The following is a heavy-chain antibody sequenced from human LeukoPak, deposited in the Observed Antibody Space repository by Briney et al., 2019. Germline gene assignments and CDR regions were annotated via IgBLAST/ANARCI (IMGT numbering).Heavy chain of an antibody. V-gene: IGHV3-7*05. D-gene: IGHD3-3*01. CDR1: GFTFSSYW. CDR2: IKEDGSEK. Sequence: GGSLRLSCAASGFTFSSYWMSWVRQAPGKGLEWLANIKEDGSEKYYVDSVKGRFTISRDNAKNSLYLQMNSLRAEDTAVYYCARRLNDFWSGHYVDYWGQGTLVTVSS. J-gene: IGHJ4*02. CDR3: ARRLNDFWSGHYVDY.